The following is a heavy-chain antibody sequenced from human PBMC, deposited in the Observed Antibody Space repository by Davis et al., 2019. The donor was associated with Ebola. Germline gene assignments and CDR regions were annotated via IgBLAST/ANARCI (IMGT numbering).Heavy chain of an antibody. Sequence: GESLKISCAASGFTFSGYAMHWVRQAPGKGLEWVAVISYDGSNKYYADSVKGRFSISRDNYKDTLYLEINSLRAEDTAVYHCAKDMRSAVPGTPDYWGPGTRVTVSS. CDR3: AKDMRSAVPGTPDY. J-gene: IGHJ4*02. V-gene: IGHV3-30-3*01. CDR1: GFTFSGYA. D-gene: IGHD6-19*01. CDR2: ISYDGSNK.